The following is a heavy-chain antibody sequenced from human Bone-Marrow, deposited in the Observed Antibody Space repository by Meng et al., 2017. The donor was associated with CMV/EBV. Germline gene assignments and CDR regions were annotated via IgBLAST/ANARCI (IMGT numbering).Heavy chain of an antibody. V-gene: IGHV1-46*01. Sequence: ASVKVSCKASGYTFTGYYMHWVRQAPGQGLEWMGIINPSGGSTSYAQKFQGRVTMTRDTSTSTVYMELRSLRSEDTAVYYCARAVWSGYSRNWFDPWGQGTLVTVSS. CDR1: GYTFTGYY. D-gene: IGHD3-3*01. CDR2: INPSGGST. J-gene: IGHJ5*02. CDR3: ARAVWSGYSRNWFDP.